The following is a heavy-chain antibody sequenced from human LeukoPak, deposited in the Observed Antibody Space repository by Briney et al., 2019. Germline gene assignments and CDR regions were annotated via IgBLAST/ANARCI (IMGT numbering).Heavy chain of an antibody. D-gene: IGHD6-19*01. Sequence: SETLSLTCAVYGGSFSGYYWSWIRQPPGKGLEWIGEINHSGSTNYNPSLKSRVTISVDTSKNQFSLKLSSVTAADTAVYYCARGVRSGWYEDWGQGTLVTVSS. J-gene: IGHJ4*02. CDR1: GGSFSGYY. V-gene: IGHV4-34*01. CDR2: INHSGST. CDR3: ARGVRSGWYED.